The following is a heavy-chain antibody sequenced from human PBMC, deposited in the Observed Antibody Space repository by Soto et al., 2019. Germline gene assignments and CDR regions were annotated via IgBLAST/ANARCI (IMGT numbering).Heavy chain of an antibody. CDR2: IYPGDSDT. Sequence: GESLKISCKGSGYSFTSYWISWVRQMPGKGLEWMGIIYPGDSDTRYSPSFQGQVTISADKSISTAYLQWSSLKASDTAMYYCAATYYYDSSGRGGHAFDIWGQGTMVTVSS. V-gene: IGHV5-51*01. D-gene: IGHD3-22*01. J-gene: IGHJ3*02. CDR1: GYSFTSYW. CDR3: AATYYYDSSGRGGHAFDI.